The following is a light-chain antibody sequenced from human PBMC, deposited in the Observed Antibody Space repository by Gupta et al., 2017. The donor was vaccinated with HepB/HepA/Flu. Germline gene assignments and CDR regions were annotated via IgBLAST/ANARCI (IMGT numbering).Light chain of an antibody. V-gene: IGLV3-19*01. CDR3: DSWDSSNHLV. CDR1: SLRNYY. CDR2: GNN. J-gene: IGLJ2*01. Sequence: SSELTQDPTLSVALGQTVTITCQGDSLRNYYASWYQQKPGQAPVLVIYGNNNRPSGIPDRFSGSGSGNTGSLTITGAQAEDEADYYCDSWDSSNHLVFGGGTKLTVL.